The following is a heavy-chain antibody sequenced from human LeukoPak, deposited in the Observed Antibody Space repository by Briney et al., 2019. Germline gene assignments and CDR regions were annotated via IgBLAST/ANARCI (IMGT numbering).Heavy chain of an antibody. J-gene: IGHJ4*02. Sequence: PAGGSLRLSCAASGFTFSSYAMSWVRQAPGKGLEWVSSISDSGGSTYYADSVQGRFTISRDNSKNTVSLQMNSLRAEDTAIYYCANGLNVPDYWGQGTLVTVSS. CDR1: GFTFSSYA. V-gene: IGHV3-23*01. CDR2: ISDSGGST. CDR3: ANGLNVPDY. D-gene: IGHD3/OR15-3a*01.